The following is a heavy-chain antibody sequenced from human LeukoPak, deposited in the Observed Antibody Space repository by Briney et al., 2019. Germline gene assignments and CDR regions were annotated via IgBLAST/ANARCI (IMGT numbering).Heavy chain of an antibody. D-gene: IGHD3-3*01. CDR3: ATGSGYYYYYGMDV. CDR2: INHSGST. Sequence: SETLSLTCAVYGGSFSGYYWSWIRQPPGKGLEWIGEINHSGSTNYNPSLKSRVTISVDTSKNQFSLKLSSVTAADTAVYYRATGSGYYYYYGMDVWGQGTTVTVSS. V-gene: IGHV4-34*01. J-gene: IGHJ6*02. CDR1: GGSFSGYY.